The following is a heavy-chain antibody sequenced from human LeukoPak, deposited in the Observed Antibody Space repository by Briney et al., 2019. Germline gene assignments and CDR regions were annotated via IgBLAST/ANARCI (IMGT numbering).Heavy chain of an antibody. V-gene: IGHV1-2*02. CDR2: INPNSGGT. CDR1: GYTFTGYY. J-gene: IGHJ6*02. CDR3: ARVGGVDYYYYYGMDV. D-gene: IGHD2-15*01. Sequence: ASVKVSCKASGYTFTGYYMHWVRQAPGQGLEWMGWINPNSGGTNYAQKFQGRVTMTRDTSISTACMELSRLRSDDTAVYYCARVGGVDYYYYYGMDVWGQGTTVTVSS.